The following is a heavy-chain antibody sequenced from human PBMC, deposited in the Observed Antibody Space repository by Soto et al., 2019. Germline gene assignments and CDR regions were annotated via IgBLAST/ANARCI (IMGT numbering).Heavy chain of an antibody. D-gene: IGHD1-26*01. J-gene: IGHJ4*02. CDR3: TTLGFRGNYGFDY. CDR2: IKSKTDGGTT. V-gene: IGHV3-15*07. Sequence: PGGSLRLSCAASGFSFRNAWMNWVRQAPGKGLEWVGHIKSKTDGGTTDYVAPVKGRFTISRDDSKNTLYLQMNSLKTEDTALYYCTTLGFRGNYGFDYWGQGTLVTVSS. CDR1: GFSFRNAW.